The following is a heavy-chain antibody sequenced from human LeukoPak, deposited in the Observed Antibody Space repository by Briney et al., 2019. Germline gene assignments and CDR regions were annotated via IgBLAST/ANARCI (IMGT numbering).Heavy chain of an antibody. J-gene: IGHJ6*02. Sequence: GGSLRLSCAASGFTFSNSAMHWVRQAPGKGLECVSAINSNGGSTYYANSVKGRFTISRDNSKNTLYLQMGSLRAEDMAVYYCVRWLNGMDVWGQGTTVTVSS. CDR3: VRWLNGMDV. V-gene: IGHV3-64*01. CDR1: GFTFSNSA. CDR2: INSNGGST. D-gene: IGHD3-10*01.